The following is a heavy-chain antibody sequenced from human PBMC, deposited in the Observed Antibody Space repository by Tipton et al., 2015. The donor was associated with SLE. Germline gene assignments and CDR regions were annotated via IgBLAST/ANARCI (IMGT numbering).Heavy chain of an antibody. CDR2: IYYSGST. D-gene: IGHD3-9*01. CDR1: GDSISSYY. CDR3: AREGLHYDILTGLLGRGYYFDH. Sequence: TLSLTCTVSGDSISSYYWNWLRQPPGKGLEWIGYIYYSGSTNSNPSLKSRVALSVDTSKNQFSLRLSSVTAADAAVYYCAREGLHYDILTGLLGRGYYFDHWGQGALVTVSS. V-gene: IGHV4-59*01. J-gene: IGHJ4*02.